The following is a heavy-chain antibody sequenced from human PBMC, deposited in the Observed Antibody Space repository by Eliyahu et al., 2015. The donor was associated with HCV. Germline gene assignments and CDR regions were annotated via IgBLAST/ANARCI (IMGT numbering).Heavy chain of an antibody. CDR3: ARGPSTGAFDY. J-gene: IGHJ4*02. CDR2: INPANGYT. V-gene: IGHV1-3*01. Sequence: QFVQSGAEVKKPGASVKVSCKASGYTFTSYTMHWWRQAPGQRFEWMGSINPANGYTRYSQEFQGRVALTRDTSATTVYMELSSLRSEDTAVYYCARGPSTGAFDYWGQGTQVTVSS. D-gene: IGHD4-17*01. CDR1: GYTFTSYT.